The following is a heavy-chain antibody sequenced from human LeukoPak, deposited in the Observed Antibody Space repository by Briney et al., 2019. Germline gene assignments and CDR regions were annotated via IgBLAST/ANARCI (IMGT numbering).Heavy chain of an antibody. D-gene: IGHD1-26*01. CDR3: ARRVVGASGSFFDY. V-gene: IGHV1-2*06. CDR1: GYTFTGYY. J-gene: IGHJ4*02. CDR2: INPNSGGT. Sequence: ASVKVSCKASGYTFTGYYMHWVRQAPGQGLEWMGRINPNSGGTNYAQKFQGRVTMTRDTSISTAYMELSRLRSDDTAVYYCARRVVGASGSFFDYWGQGTLVTVSS.